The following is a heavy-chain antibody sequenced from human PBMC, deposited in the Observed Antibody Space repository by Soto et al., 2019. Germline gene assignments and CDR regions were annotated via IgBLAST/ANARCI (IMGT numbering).Heavy chain of an antibody. CDR3: ARERLPITIFGVVTTLYNGYMDV. V-gene: IGHV4-59*01. D-gene: IGHD3-3*01. CDR2: IYYSGST. CDR1: GGSISSYY. Sequence: SETLSLTCSVSGGSISSYYWSWIRQPPGKGLEWIGYIYYSGSTNYNPSLKSRVTISVDTSKNQFSLKLSSVTAADTAVYYCARERLPITIFGVVTTLYNGYMDVWGKGTTVTVSS. J-gene: IGHJ6*03.